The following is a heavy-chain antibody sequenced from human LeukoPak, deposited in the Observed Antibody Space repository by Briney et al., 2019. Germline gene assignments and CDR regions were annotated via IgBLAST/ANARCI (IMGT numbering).Heavy chain of an antibody. D-gene: IGHD6-19*01. J-gene: IGHJ4*02. Sequence: PGGSLRLSCEASGFTFGSYAMYWVRQAPGKGLEWVAGIFGSGGSAHYADAVKGRLTISRDNYKNTVYLKINSLRAEDTAVYYCGKTTTGYSSGQKPAWPVDYWGQGTLVTVSS. CDR3: GKTTTGYSSGQKPAWPVDY. CDR1: GFTFGSYA. CDR2: IFGSGGSA. V-gene: IGHV3-23*01.